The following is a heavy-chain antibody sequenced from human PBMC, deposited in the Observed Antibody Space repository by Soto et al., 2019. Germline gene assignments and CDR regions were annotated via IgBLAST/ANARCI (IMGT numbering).Heavy chain of an antibody. D-gene: IGHD4-17*01. Sequence: QVQLVESGGGVVQPGRSLRLSCAASGFTFSSYAMHWVRQAPGKGLEWVAVISYDGSNKYYADSVKGRFTISRDNSKNTLYLQMNSLSAEDTAVYYCARDYGDYYYYGMDVWGQGTTVTVSS. CDR2: ISYDGSNK. J-gene: IGHJ6*02. CDR3: ARDYGDYYYYGMDV. CDR1: GFTFSSYA. V-gene: IGHV3-30-3*01.